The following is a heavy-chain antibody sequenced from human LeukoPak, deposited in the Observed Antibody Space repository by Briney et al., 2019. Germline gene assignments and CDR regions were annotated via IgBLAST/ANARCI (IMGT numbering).Heavy chain of an antibody. J-gene: IGHJ4*02. Sequence: SVKVSCKASGGTFSSYAISWVRQAPGQGLEWMGGIIPIFGTANYAQKFQGRVTITADESTSTAYMELSRLRSDDTAVYYCARGGAPSGSYPDYWGQGTLVTVSS. V-gene: IGHV1-69*13. D-gene: IGHD1-26*01. CDR2: IIPIFGTA. CDR3: ARGGAPSGSYPDY. CDR1: GGTFSSYA.